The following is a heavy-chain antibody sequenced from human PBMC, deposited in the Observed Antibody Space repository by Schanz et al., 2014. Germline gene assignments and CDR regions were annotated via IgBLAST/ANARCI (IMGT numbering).Heavy chain of an antibody. CDR3: ARDNDMLIDNVNGDDYYCAIDV. V-gene: IGHV4-59*01. Sequence: WTWIRHPPGNGLERIGYSSYSGSSSYNPSLESRVTISLDLSESQASLTLTSVTAADTAVYYCARDNDMLIDNVNGDDYYCAIDVWGPGTTVTVSS. CDR2: SSYSGSS. J-gene: IGHJ6*02. D-gene: IGHD7-27*01.